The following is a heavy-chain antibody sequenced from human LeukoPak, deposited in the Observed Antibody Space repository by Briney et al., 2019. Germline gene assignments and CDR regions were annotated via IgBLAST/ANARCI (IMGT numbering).Heavy chain of an antibody. D-gene: IGHD4-17*01. Sequence: SETLSLTCTVSGGSISSSSCYWGWIRQPPGKGLEWIGSIYYSGSTYYNPSLKSRVTISVDTSKNQFSLKLSSVTAADTAVYYCARTVTYWYLDLWGRGTLVTVSS. CDR1: GGSISSSSCY. CDR2: IYYSGST. J-gene: IGHJ2*01. CDR3: ARTVTYWYLDL. V-gene: IGHV4-39*01.